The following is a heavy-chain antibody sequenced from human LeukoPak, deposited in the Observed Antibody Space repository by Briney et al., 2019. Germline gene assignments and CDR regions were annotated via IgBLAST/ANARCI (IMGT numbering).Heavy chain of an antibody. D-gene: IGHD6-19*01. Sequence: GGSLRLSCAASGFTFSSYGMHWVRQAPGKGLEWVAFIRYDGSNKYYADSVKGRFTISRDNSKNTLYLQMNSLRAEDTAVYYCARQSYAVAGPDYWGQGTLVTVSS. V-gene: IGHV3-30*02. CDR1: GFTFSSYG. CDR2: IRYDGSNK. J-gene: IGHJ4*02. CDR3: ARQSYAVAGPDY.